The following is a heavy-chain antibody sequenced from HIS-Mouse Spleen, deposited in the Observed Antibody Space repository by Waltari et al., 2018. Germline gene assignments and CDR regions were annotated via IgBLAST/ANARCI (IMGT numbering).Heavy chain of an antibody. V-gene: IGHV4-39*07. Sequence: QLQLQESGPGLVKPSETLFLTCTVSGGSISSSSYYWGWIRQPPGKGLEGIGSIYYSGRTYYNPSLKGRVTRSVDTSKNQFSLKLSSVTAADTAVYYCAREIPYSSSWYDWYFDLWGRGTLVTVSS. D-gene: IGHD6-13*01. CDR3: AREIPYSSSWYDWYFDL. CDR1: GGSISSSSYY. J-gene: IGHJ2*01. CDR2: IYYSGRT.